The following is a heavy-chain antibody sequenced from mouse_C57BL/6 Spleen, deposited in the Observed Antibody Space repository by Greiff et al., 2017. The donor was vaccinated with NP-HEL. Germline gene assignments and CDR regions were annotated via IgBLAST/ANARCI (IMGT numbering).Heavy chain of an antibody. D-gene: IGHD1-1*01. CDR2: IRNKANGYTT. CDR3: AGSPIITTVVAGDWYFDV. V-gene: IGHV7-3*01. Sequence: VQLKESGGGLVQPGGSLSLSCAASGFTFTDYYMSWVRQPPGKALEWLGFIRNKANGYTTEYSASVKGRFTTSRDNSQSILYLQMNALRAEDSATYYCAGSPIITTVVAGDWYFDVWGTGTTVTVSS. J-gene: IGHJ1*03. CDR1: GFTFTDYY.